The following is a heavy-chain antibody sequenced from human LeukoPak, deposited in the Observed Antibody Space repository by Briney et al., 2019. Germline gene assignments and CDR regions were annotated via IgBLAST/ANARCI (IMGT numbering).Heavy chain of an antibody. CDR2: ISGSGGST. D-gene: IGHD3-22*01. V-gene: IGHV3-23*01. J-gene: IGHJ4*02. Sequence: PGGSLRLSCAASGFTFSSYAMSWVRQAPGKGLEWVSAISGSGGSTYYADSVKGRFTISRDNSKNTLYLQMNSLRAEDTAVYYCAKDYYYDSSGYYYASLFDYWGQGTLVTVSS. CDR1: GFTFSSYA. CDR3: AKDYYYDSSGYYYASLFDY.